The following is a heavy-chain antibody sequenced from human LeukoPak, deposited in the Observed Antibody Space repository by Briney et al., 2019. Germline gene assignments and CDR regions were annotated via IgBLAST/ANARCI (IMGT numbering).Heavy chain of an antibody. J-gene: IGHJ5*02. D-gene: IGHD2-8*01. Sequence: PSETLSLTCAVYGGSFSGYYWSWIRQPPGKGLEWIGEINHSGSTNYNPSLKSRVTISVDTSKNQFSLELSSVTAADTAVYYCARGRSGYCTNGVCPKIINWFDPWGQGTLVTVSS. CDR1: GGSFSGYY. CDR2: INHSGST. V-gene: IGHV4-34*01. CDR3: ARGRSGYCTNGVCPKIINWFDP.